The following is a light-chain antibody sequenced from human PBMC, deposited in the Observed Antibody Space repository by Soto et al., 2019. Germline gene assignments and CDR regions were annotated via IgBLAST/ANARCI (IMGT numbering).Light chain of an antibody. CDR1: SSDVGGYNY. V-gene: IGLV2-14*01. J-gene: IGLJ1*01. CDR3: TSYTISSTYV. Sequence: QSVLTQPASVSGSPGQSITISCTGTSSDVGGYNYVSWYQQHPGKAPKFMIYDVSNRPSGVSNRFSGSKSGNTASLTISGLQAEDEADYYCTSYTISSTYVFGTGTKLTVL. CDR2: DVS.